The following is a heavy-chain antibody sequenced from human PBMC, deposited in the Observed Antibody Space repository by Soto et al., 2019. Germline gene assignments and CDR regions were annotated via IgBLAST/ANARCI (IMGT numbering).Heavy chain of an antibody. CDR1: GGSITSGGYY. CDR3: ARRQAGYFYGIDY. CDR2: IYDSGST. Sequence: SETLSLTCTVSGGSITSGGYYWSWIRQHPGKGLEWLGYIYDSGSTFYNPSLKSRITLSVDTSKNQFSLKLSSVTVADTAVYFCARRQAGYFYGIDYWGQGTLVTVSS. J-gene: IGHJ4*02. V-gene: IGHV4-31*03. D-gene: IGHD3-10*01.